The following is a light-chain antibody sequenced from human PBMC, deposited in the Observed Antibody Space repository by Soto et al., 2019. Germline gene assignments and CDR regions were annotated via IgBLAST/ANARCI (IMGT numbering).Light chain of an antibody. CDR3: SSNARSNNFAL. V-gene: IGLV2-8*01. J-gene: IGLJ2*01. Sequence: QSALTQPASASGSPGQSVTISCTGTSSDVGGYNYVSWYQQHPGKAPKLMIYEVSKRPSGVPDRFSGSKSGNTASLTVSGLQAEDEADYYFSSNARSNNFALFGGGTKLTVL. CDR2: EVS. CDR1: SSDVGGYNY.